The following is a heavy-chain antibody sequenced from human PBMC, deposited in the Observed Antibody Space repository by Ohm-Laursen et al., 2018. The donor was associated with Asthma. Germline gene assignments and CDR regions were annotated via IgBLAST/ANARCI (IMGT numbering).Heavy chain of an antibody. CDR3: ARDSGYDSSGYQYYYYGMDV. Sequence: SLRLSCAAPGFTFSSYAMHWVRQAPGKGLEWVAVISYDGSNKYYADSVKGRFTISRDNSKNTLYLQMNSLRAEDTAVYYCARDSGYDSSGYQYYYYGMDVWGQGTTVTVSS. CDR1: GFTFSSYA. CDR2: ISYDGSNK. D-gene: IGHD3-22*01. V-gene: IGHV3-30-3*01. J-gene: IGHJ6*02.